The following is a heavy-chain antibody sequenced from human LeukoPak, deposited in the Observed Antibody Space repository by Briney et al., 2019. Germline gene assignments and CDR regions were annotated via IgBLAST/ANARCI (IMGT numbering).Heavy chain of an antibody. CDR2: IKRDGTEK. Sequence: PGGSLRLSCAASRFSFNAYWMSWVRQAPGKGLEWVATIKRDGTEKYYVDPVKGRFTISRDSAKNSLYLQMNSLRVEDTAVYYCARDEGGRIDYWGQGTLVTVSS. V-gene: IGHV3-7*01. CDR3: ARDEGGRIDY. J-gene: IGHJ4*02. CDR1: RFSFNAYW.